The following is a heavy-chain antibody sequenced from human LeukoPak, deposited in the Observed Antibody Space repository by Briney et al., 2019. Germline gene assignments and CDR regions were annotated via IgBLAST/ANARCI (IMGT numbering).Heavy chain of an antibody. CDR2: INTNTGNP. CDR1: GYTFTSYA. J-gene: IGHJ4*02. V-gene: IGHV7-4-1*02. CDR3: AREGYYDYVWGSYNFDY. Sequence: GASVKVSCKASGYTFTSYAMNWVRQAPGQGLEWMGWINTNTGNPTYAQGFTGRFVFSLDTSVSTAYLQISSLKAEDTAVYYCAREGYYDYVWGSYNFDYWGQGTLVTVSS. D-gene: IGHD3-16*01.